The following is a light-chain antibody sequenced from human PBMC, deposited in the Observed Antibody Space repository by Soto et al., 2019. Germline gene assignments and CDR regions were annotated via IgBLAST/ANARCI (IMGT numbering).Light chain of an antibody. Sequence: QSALTQPRSVSGSPGQSVTISCTGTSSDVGGYNYVSWYQQHPGKAPKVMIYDVSKRPSGVPDRFSGSKSGNTASLTISGLQAEDGVFFYCSSHAGSYPFFFGTGTKLTAL. V-gene: IGLV2-11*01. CDR1: SSDVGGYNY. J-gene: IGLJ1*01. CDR3: SSHAGSYPFF. CDR2: DVS.